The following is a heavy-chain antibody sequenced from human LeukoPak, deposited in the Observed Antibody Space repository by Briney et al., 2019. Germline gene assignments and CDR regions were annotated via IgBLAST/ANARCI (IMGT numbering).Heavy chain of an antibody. CDR2: ISYDGSNK. J-gene: IGHJ4*02. Sequence: HPWGSLRLSCAASGFTFSSYAMHWVRQAPGKGLEWVAVISYDGSNKYYADSVKGRFTISRDNSKNTLYLQMNSLRAEDTAVYYCARDLPGDYWGQGTLVTVSS. CDR1: GFTFSSYA. D-gene: IGHD1-14*01. V-gene: IGHV3-30-3*01. CDR3: ARDLPGDY.